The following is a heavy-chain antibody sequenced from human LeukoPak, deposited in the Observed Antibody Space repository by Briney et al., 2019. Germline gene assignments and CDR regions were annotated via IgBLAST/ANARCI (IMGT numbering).Heavy chain of an antibody. CDR1: GFTFSSYD. V-gene: IGHV3-33*08. CDR3: ARDGYSGFDY. D-gene: IGHD6-13*01. Sequence: PGGSLRLSCAASGFTFSSYDMHWVRQAPGKGLEWVAVISYDGSNKYYAASVKGRFTISRDNAKNTLYVQMNSLRADDTAVYYCARDGYSGFDYWGQGTLVTVSS. J-gene: IGHJ4*02. CDR2: ISYDGSNK.